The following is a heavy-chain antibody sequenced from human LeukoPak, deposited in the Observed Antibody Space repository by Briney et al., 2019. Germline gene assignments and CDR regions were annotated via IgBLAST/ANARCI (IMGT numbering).Heavy chain of an antibody. CDR1: GFTFSSYA. CDR3: AKPDAVAGTGWYFDL. CDR2: ISGSGGST. Sequence: TGGSLRLSCAASGFTFSSYAMSWVRQAPGKGLEWVSAISGSGGSTYYADSVKGRFTISRDNSKNTLYLQMNSLRAEDTAVYYCAKPDAVAGTGWYFDLWGRGTLVTVSS. D-gene: IGHD6-19*01. J-gene: IGHJ2*01. V-gene: IGHV3-23*01.